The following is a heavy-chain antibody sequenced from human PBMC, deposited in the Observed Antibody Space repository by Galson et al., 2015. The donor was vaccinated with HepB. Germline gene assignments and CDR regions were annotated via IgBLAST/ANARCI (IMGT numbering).Heavy chain of an antibody. V-gene: IGHV5-51*01. CDR1: GYSFTSYW. J-gene: IGHJ4*02. Sequence: QSGAEVKKPGESLKISCKGSGYSFTSYWIGWVRQMPGKGLEWMGIIYPGDSDTRYSPSFQGQVTISADKSISTAYLQWSSLKASDTAMYYCARHLFIAAPDPYFDYWGQGTLVTVSS. CDR3: ARHLFIAAPDPYFDY. D-gene: IGHD6-13*01. CDR2: IYPGDSDT.